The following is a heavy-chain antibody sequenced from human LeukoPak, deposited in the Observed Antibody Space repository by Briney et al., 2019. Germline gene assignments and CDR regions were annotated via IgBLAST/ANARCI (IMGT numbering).Heavy chain of an antibody. Sequence: GGSLRLSCAASGFTFSSYWMSWVRQAPGKGLEWVANINQDGSEKYYVDSVKGRFTISRDNAKNSLYLQMNSLRAEDTAVYYCASSIAAAGRHYYYYGMDVWGQGTTVTVSS. D-gene: IGHD6-13*01. CDR3: ASSIAAAGRHYYYYGMDV. CDR2: INQDGSEK. V-gene: IGHV3-7*01. CDR1: GFTFSSYW. J-gene: IGHJ6*02.